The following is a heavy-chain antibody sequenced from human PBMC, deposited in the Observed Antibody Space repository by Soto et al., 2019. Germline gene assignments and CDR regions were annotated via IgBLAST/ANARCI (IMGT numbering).Heavy chain of an antibody. D-gene: IGHD3-3*01. CDR1: GGAISTYY. V-gene: IGHV4-4*07. Sequence: SETLSLTCTVSGGAISTYYWTWIRQPAGKGLEWIGRIYSSGSTKYNPSLQSRVTMSLDTSNNQFSLRLTFVTAADTAVYYCARGQRFSDWFDPWGQGTLVTVSS. CDR3: ARGQRFSDWFDP. CDR2: IYSSGST. J-gene: IGHJ5*02.